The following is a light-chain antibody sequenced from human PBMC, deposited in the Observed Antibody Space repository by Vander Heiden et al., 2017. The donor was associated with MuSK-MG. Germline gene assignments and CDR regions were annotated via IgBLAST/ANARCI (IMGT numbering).Light chain of an antibody. J-gene: IGKJ4*01. CDR3: QQSDTTPLT. CDR2: AAS. Sequence: DIQMTQSPSSLSASVGDRVTITCRASQRISTYLAWYQQKPGMAPKLLIYAASSLQSGVPSRFSGSGSGTDFTLTISRLQPEDFAAYYCQQSDTTPLTFGGGTKVEIK. CDR1: QRISTY. V-gene: IGKV1-39*01.